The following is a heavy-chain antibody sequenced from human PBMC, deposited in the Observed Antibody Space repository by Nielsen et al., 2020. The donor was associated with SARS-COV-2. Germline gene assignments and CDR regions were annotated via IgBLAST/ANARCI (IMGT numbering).Heavy chain of an antibody. CDR2: IGGNGRNI. CDR1: GFPFISYE. Sequence: GGSLRLSCAASGFPFISYEMNWVRQAPGKALEWLSYIGGNGRNIFYADSVKGRFTISRDDSENTAYLQMNSLRTEDTAVYFCARVNPVSDSWFDALDIWGQGTMVTVSS. V-gene: IGHV3-48*03. CDR3: ARVNPVSDSWFDALDI. D-gene: IGHD6-13*01. J-gene: IGHJ3*02.